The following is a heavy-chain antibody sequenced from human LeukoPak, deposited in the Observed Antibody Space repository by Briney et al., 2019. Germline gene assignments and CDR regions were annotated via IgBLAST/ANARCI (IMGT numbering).Heavy chain of an antibody. V-gene: IGHV3-21*01. J-gene: IGHJ4*02. Sequence: PGGSLRLSCAASGFTFSSYSMNWVRQAPGKGLEWVSSISSSSSYIYYADSVKGRFTISRDNAKNSLYLQMDSLRAEDTAVYYCARAEQWLALGYPSDYWGQGTLVTVPS. D-gene: IGHD6-19*01. CDR2: ISSSSSYI. CDR1: GFTFSSYS. CDR3: ARAEQWLALGYPSDY.